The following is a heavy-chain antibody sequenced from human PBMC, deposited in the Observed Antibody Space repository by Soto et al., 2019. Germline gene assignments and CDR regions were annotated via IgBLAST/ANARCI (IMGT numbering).Heavy chain of an antibody. J-gene: IGHJ4*02. Sequence: PGGSLRLSFAASGLIFSKYRMHWVRQAPGKGLVWVSCISTDGSITKYADSVKGRFTVSRDNAKNTLYLQMNSLRAEDTAVYYCARDTDGLHYWGQGTMVTVSS. CDR1: GLIFSKYR. CDR2: ISTDGSIT. V-gene: IGHV3-74*03. CDR3: ARDTDGLHY.